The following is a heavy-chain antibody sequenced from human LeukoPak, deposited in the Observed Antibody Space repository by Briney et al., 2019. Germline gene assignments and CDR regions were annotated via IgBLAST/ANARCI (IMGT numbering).Heavy chain of an antibody. Sequence: GGSLRLSCAASGFTFSSYSINRVRQAPGKGLEWVSSISSSSRHIYYADSVKGRFTIFRDGAKNSLFLQMDSLRVEDTAMYYCVRDFSTVTTAYLHHWGQGTLLTVSS. J-gene: IGHJ1*01. CDR3: VRDFSTVTTAYLHH. D-gene: IGHD4-17*01. V-gene: IGHV3-21*04. CDR1: GFTFSSYS. CDR2: ISSSSRHI.